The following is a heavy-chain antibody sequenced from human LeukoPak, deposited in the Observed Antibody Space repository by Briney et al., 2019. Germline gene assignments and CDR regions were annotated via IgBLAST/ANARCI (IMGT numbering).Heavy chain of an antibody. CDR3: ARGIDILTGYYLVY. V-gene: IGHV1-18*01. J-gene: IGHJ4*02. Sequence: ASVKVSCKASGYTFTSYGISWVRQAPGQGLEWMGWISAYNGNTNYAQKLQGRITMTTDTSTSTAYMELRSLRSDDTAVYYCARGIDILTGYYLVYWGQGTLVTVSS. CDR2: ISAYNGNT. CDR1: GYTFTSYG. D-gene: IGHD3-9*01.